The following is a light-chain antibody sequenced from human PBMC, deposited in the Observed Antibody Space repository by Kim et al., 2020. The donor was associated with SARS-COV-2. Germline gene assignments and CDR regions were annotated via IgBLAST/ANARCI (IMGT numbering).Light chain of an antibody. V-gene: IGKV1-17*03. CDR3: LQHYNYPPT. Sequence: AFVGDSATITCRASQAIGIFLVWLQQKPGKVPQRLSYGASSLQTGVPSRFSGSGSGTEFSLTISSLQPEDFATYYCLQHYNYPPTFGQGTKVDIK. J-gene: IGKJ1*01. CDR2: GAS. CDR1: QAIGIF.